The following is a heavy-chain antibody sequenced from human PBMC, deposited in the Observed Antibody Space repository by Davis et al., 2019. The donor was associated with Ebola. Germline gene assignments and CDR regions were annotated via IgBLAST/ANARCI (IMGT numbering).Heavy chain of an antibody. J-gene: IGHJ4*02. D-gene: IGHD2/OR15-2a*01. Sequence: MPSETLSLTCTVSGGSISSYYWSWIRQPPGKGLEWIGYIYYSGSTNYNPSLKSRVTISVDMSTNHFSLRLTSVTAADTAVYYCARGRPFFWGQGTLVTVSS. CDR1: GGSISSYY. CDR3: ARGRPFF. V-gene: IGHV4-59*12. CDR2: IYYSGST.